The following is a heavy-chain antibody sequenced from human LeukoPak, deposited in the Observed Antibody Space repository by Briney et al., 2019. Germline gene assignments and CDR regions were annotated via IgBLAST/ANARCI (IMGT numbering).Heavy chain of an antibody. V-gene: IGHV3-7*01. D-gene: IGHD2-2*01. CDR1: GFTFSSYA. J-gene: IGHJ5*02. Sequence: GGSLRLSCAASGFTFSSYAMSWVRQAPGKGLEWVANIKHDGSEKYYVDSVEGRFTISRDKSKNTLYLQMNSLRAEDTAVYYCARVVPAATNWFDPWGQGTLVTVSS. CDR2: IKHDGSEK. CDR3: ARVVPAATNWFDP.